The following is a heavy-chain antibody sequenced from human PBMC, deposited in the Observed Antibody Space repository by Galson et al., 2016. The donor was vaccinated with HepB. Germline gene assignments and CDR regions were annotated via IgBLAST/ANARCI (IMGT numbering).Heavy chain of an antibody. D-gene: IGHD5-12*01. CDR1: GFAFSSYW. V-gene: IGHV3-74*01. J-gene: IGHJ4*02. CDR2: INSDGSRR. Sequence: SLRLSCAASGFAFSSYWMYWVRQPPGKGLVWVSRINSDGSRRTYAVSVNGRFTISRANARNTLYLQMDRLRAEETAVYYCARGGYDGYEIDYWGQGTLVSVSS. CDR3: ARGGYDGYEIDY.